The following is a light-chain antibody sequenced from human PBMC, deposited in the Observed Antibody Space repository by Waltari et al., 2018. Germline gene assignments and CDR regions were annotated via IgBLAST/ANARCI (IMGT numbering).Light chain of an antibody. J-gene: IGLJ3*02. CDR2: GNT. V-gene: IGLV1-40*01. CDR3: QSFDSSLSASV. Sequence: QSVLTQPPSMSGAPGQKVTIPCTGGRSHFRAGYDVHWYQQFPGAAPKLLIFGNTNRASGVPGRFSGSKSGTSASLAIAGLQSEDEAVYYCQSFDSSLSASVFGGGTKLTVL. CDR1: RSHFRAGYD.